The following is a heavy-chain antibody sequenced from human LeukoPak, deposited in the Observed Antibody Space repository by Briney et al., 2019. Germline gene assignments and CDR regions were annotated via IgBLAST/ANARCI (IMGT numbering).Heavy chain of an antibody. V-gene: IGHV3-53*01. CDR2: IYIGGST. Sequence: GGSLRLSCAASGFTVSSNYMSWVRQAPGKGLEWVSVIYIGGSTYYADSVKGRFTISRDNAKNTLYLQMNSLRAEDTAVYYCVRALMGTSDHWGQGSLVTVSS. CDR3: VRALMGTSDH. D-gene: IGHD7-27*01. CDR1: GFTVSSNY. J-gene: IGHJ4*02.